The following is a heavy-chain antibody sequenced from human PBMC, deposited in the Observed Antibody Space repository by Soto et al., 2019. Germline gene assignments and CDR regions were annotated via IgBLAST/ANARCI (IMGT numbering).Heavy chain of an antibody. CDR1: GASVSSGAYY. D-gene: IGHD5-18*01. J-gene: IGHJ5*02. Sequence: KLSAPLSLTCTVSGASVSSGAYYWGWVRQRPGRGLEWIGYIYESGYTYYNTSLKSRLTISLDRSNNQFSLGLTSVTAADTAVYYCVRALRHTAMVYPWFDPWGQGTLVTVSS. CDR2: IYESGYT. CDR3: VRALRHTAMVYPWFDP. V-gene: IGHV4-31*03.